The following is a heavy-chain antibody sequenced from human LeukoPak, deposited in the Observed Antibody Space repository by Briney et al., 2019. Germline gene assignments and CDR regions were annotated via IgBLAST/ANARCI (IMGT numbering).Heavy chain of an antibody. Sequence: SGTLSLTCTVSGGSISSYYWSWIRQPPGKGLEWIGYIYYSGSTNYNPSLKSRVTISVDTSKNQFSLKLSSVTAADTAVYYCARFSGSYYWYFDLWGRGTLVTVSS. CDR2: IYYSGST. CDR1: GGSISSYY. J-gene: IGHJ2*01. D-gene: IGHD1-26*01. V-gene: IGHV4-59*08. CDR3: ARFSGSYYWYFDL.